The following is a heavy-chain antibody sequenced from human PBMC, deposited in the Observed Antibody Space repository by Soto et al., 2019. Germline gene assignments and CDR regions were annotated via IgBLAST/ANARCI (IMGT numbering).Heavy chain of an antibody. CDR3: ARRARPDFYYMDV. CDR2: ISSNGVGT. Sequence: GGSLRLSCAASGFTLSGSAMDWVRQAPGKGLENVSGISSNGVGTYYANSVQGRFTISRDNSKNTVYLQMGSLRPEDLAVYYCARRARPDFYYMDVWGKGTTVTVSS. J-gene: IGHJ6*03. V-gene: IGHV3-64*01. D-gene: IGHD6-6*01. CDR1: GFTLSGSA.